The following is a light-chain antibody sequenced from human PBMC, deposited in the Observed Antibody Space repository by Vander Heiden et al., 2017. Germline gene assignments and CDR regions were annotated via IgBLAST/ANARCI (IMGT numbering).Light chain of an antibody. CDR2: GNT. Sequence: SVLTQPPSLPGAPGQRVTISCTGNSSTIRAGYDVHWYQQLPGTAAKLLIYGNTNRPSGVPDRFSGSKSGTSASLAITGLQAEDEADYYCQSYDSSLSGSKVFGGGTKLTVL. CDR1: SSTIRAGYD. CDR3: QSYDSSLSGSKV. V-gene: IGLV1-40*01. J-gene: IGLJ2*01.